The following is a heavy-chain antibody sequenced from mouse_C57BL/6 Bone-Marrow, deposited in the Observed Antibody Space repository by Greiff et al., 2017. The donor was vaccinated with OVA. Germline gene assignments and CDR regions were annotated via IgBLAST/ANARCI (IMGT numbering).Heavy chain of an antibody. CDR2: IYPSAGRT. Sequence: VQLQQSGPELVKPGASVKLSCKASGYTFTSYDINWVKQRPGQGLEWIGWIYPSAGRTKYHEKFKGKATLTVDPSSSTAYMELHSLTSEDSAVYFCARDDGYYTAWFAYWCQGTLITVSA. D-gene: IGHD2-3*01. J-gene: IGHJ3*01. CDR3: ARDDGYYTAWFAY. V-gene: IGHV1-85*01. CDR1: GYTFTSYD.